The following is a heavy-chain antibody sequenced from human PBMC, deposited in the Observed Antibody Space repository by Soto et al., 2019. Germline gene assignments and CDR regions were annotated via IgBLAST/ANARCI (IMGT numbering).Heavy chain of an antibody. D-gene: IGHD5-12*01. CDR3: AREERGGYSGYDYYY. V-gene: IGHV3-33*01. CDR2: IWYDGSNK. J-gene: IGHJ4*02. Sequence: QVQLVESGGGVVQPGRSLRLSCAASGFTFSSYGMHWVRQAPGKGLEWVAVIWYDGSNKDYADSVKGRFTISRDNSKNTLYLQMNSLRAEDTAVYYCAREERGGYSGYDYYYWGQGTLVTVSS. CDR1: GFTFSSYG.